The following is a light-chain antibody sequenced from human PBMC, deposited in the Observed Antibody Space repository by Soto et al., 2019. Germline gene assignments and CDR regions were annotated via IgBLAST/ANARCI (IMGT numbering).Light chain of an antibody. V-gene: IGLV1-40*01. Sequence: QPVLTQPPSVSGAPGQRVTISCTGGSSNIGAGYDVHWYQQLPGTAPKLLIYGNSNRPSGVPDRFSGSKSGTSASLAITGLQAEDEADYYCQSYDSSLSGNVVFGGGTKLTVL. J-gene: IGLJ2*01. CDR2: GNS. CDR3: QSYDSSLSGNVV. CDR1: SSNIGAGYD.